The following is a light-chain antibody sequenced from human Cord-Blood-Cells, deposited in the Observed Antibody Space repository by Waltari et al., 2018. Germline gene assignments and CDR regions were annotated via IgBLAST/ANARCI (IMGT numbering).Light chain of an antibody. V-gene: IGKV2-28*01. CDR1: QSLLHSNGYNY. J-gene: IGKJ4*01. Sequence: DMVMTQPPLSLPVPPGEPASSSCRSSQSLLHSNGYNYLDWYLQKPGQSPQLLIYLGSNRASGVPDRFSGSGSGTDFTLKISRVEAEDVGVYYCMQALQTPLTFGGGTKVEIK. CDR2: LGS. CDR3: MQALQTPLT.